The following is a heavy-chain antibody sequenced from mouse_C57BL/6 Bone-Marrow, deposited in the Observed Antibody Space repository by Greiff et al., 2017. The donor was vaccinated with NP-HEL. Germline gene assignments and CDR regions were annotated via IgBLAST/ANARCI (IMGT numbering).Heavy chain of an antibody. Sequence: VQLQQSGTVLARPGASVKMSCKTSGYTFTSYWMHWVKQRPGQGLEWIGAIYPGDSDTSYNQKFKGKAKLTAVTSASTAYMELSSLTTEDSAVYYCTATGTFFYYYAMDYWGQGTSVTVSS. CDR3: TATGTFFYYYAMDY. J-gene: IGHJ4*01. CDR1: GYTFTSYW. CDR2: IYPGDSDT. D-gene: IGHD4-1*02. V-gene: IGHV1-5*01.